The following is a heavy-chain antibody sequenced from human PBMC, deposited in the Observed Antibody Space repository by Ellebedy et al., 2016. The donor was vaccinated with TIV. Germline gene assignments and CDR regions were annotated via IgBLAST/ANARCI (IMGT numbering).Heavy chain of an antibody. CDR1: GFSFSSYI. V-gene: IGHV3-21*04. J-gene: IGHJ3*01. CDR3: ARDPVGVGPAFDV. Sequence: PGGSLRLSCAASGFSFSSYIMNWVRQAPGKAPAWVSSISSDSSDLSYADSGKGRFTISRDNSKDTLFLQMNSLRAEDTAIYFCARDPVGVGPAFDVWGQGTMVTVSS. D-gene: IGHD4-23*01. CDR2: ISSDSSDL.